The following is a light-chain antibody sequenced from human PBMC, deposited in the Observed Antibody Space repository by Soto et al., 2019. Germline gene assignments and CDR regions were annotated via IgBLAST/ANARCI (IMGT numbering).Light chain of an antibody. CDR2: DVS. V-gene: IGLV2-14*01. J-gene: IGLJ1*01. CDR1: SSDVGGYNY. CDR3: SAYTTSIALYV. Sequence: QSVLTQPPSASGSPGQSVTISCTGTSSDVGGYNYVSWYQQHPGKAPKLMIYDVSNRPSGVSNRFSGSKSGSTASLTISGLQAEDEADYYCSAYTTSIALYVFGAGTKVTVL.